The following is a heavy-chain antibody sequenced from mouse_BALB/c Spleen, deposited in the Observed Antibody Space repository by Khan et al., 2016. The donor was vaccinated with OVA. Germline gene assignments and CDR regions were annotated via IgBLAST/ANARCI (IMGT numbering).Heavy chain of an antibody. V-gene: IGHV5-6*01. Sequence: EVQLVESGGDLVKPGGSLKLSCAASGFTFSSYGMSWVRQTPDKRLEWVATISSGGHYTYFPDSVRGRFTISRDNAKNTLYLQMSSLKSEDTAMYYGARTITRATGDYYAMDYWGQGTSVTVSS. CDR3: ARTITRATGDYYAMDY. CDR2: ISSGGHYT. D-gene: IGHD1-2*01. J-gene: IGHJ4*01. CDR1: GFTFSSYG.